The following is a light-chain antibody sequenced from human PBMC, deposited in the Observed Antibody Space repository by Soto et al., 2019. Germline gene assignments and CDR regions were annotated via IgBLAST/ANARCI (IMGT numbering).Light chain of an antibody. J-gene: IGLJ2*01. CDR1: SSNIGAGYD. CDR2: SNS. CDR3: QSYDSSLSVV. V-gene: IGLV1-40*01. Sequence: QTVVTQPPSVSGAPGQRVTISCTGSSSNIGAGYDVHWYQQLPGTVPKLLIYSNSNRPSGVPDRFSGSKSGTSASLAITGLQAEDEADYYCQSYDSSLSVVFGGGTKLTVL.